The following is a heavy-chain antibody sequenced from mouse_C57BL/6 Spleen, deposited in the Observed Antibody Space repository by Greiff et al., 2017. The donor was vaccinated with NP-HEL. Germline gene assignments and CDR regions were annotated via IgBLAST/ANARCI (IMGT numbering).Heavy chain of an antibody. J-gene: IGHJ2*01. V-gene: IGHV1-64*01. Sequence: VQLQQPGAELVKPGASVKLSCKASGYTFTSYWMHWVKQRPGQGLEWIGMIHPNSGSTYYNEKFKSKATLTVDKSASTAYMQLSSLTSEDSAVYYGAKSYDYDGGYYFDYWGQGTTLTVSS. CDR2: IHPNSGST. CDR3: AKSYDYDGGYYFDY. D-gene: IGHD2-4*01. CDR1: GYTFTSYW.